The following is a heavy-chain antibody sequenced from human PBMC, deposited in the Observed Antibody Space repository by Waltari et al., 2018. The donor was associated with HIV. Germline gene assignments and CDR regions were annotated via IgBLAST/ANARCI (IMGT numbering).Heavy chain of an antibody. CDR2: IYTSGST. Sequence: QVQLQESGPGLVKPSQTLSLTCTVSGGSISSGSYYWSWIRQPAGKGLEWIGRIYTSGSTNYNPSLKSRVTISVDTSKNQFSLKLSSVTAADTAVYYCARALVQYYDFWSGYSHWYFDLWGRGTLVTVSS. V-gene: IGHV4-61*02. CDR3: ARALVQYYDFWSGYSHWYFDL. J-gene: IGHJ2*01. CDR1: GGSISSGSYY. D-gene: IGHD3-3*01.